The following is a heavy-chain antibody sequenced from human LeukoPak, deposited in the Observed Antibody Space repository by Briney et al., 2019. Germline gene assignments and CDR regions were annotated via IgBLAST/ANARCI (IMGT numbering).Heavy chain of an antibody. J-gene: IGHJ5*02. CDR3: ARDLTTYYDFWSGYPYNWFDP. V-gene: IGHV3-21*01. Sequence: GGSLRLSCAASGFTFSSYSVNWVRQAPGKGLEWVSSISSSSSYIYYADSVKGRFTISRDKAKNSLYLQMNSLRAEDTAVYYCARDLTTYYDFWSGYPYNWFDPWGQGTLVTVSS. D-gene: IGHD3-3*01. CDR2: ISSSSSYI. CDR1: GFTFSSYS.